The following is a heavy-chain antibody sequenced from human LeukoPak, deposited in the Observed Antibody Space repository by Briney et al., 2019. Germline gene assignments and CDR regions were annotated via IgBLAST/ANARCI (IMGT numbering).Heavy chain of an antibody. V-gene: IGHV3-21*01. J-gene: IGHJ5*02. CDR2: ISSSGSYI. D-gene: IGHD3-10*01. CDR1: GFTFSTYR. CDR3: ARDRGGQASNWFDP. Sequence: TGGSLRLSCAASGFTFSTYRMNWVRQAPGKGLEWVSSISSSGSYIYYADSVKGRFTISRDNAKNSLYLQMNSLRAEDTAVYYCARDRGGQASNWFDPWGQGTLVTVSS.